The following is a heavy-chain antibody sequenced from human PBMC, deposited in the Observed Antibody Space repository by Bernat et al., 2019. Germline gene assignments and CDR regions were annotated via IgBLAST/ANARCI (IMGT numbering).Heavy chain of an antibody. V-gene: IGHV3-23*01. CDR2: ISGSGGST. J-gene: IGHJ3*02. CDR1: GFTFSSYA. Sequence: EVQLLESGGGLVQPGGSLRLSCAASGFTFSSYAMSWVRQAPGKGLEWVSAISGSGGSTYYADSVKGRFTISRDNSKNTLYLQMNSLRAEDTAVYYCAKDDSVVVPAAITDAFDIWGQGTMVTVSS. CDR3: AKDDSVVVPAAITDAFDI. D-gene: IGHD2-2*02.